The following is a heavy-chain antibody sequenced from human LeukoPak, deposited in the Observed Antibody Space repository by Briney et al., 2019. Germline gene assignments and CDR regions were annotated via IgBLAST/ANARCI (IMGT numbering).Heavy chain of an antibody. CDR3: ARAPTIVGATGAFDI. V-gene: IGHV3-21*01. CDR2: ISSSSSYI. CDR1: GFTFSSYS. J-gene: IGHJ3*02. Sequence: GGSLRLSCAASGFTFSSYSMNWVRQAPGKGLEWVSSISSSSSYIYYADSVKGRFTISRDNAKNSLYLQMNGLRAEDTAVYYCARAPTIVGATGAFDIWGQGTMVTVSS. D-gene: IGHD1-26*01.